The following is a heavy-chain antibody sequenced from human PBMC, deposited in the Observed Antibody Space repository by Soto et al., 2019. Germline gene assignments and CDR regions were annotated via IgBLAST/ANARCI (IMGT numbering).Heavy chain of an antibody. D-gene: IGHD1-26*01. CDR1: GGSFSGYI. CDR3: ARTPTP. Sequence: SETLSLTCDVYGGSFSGYIWTWIRQTPGKGLQWIGYIYHSGSTYYNPSLKSRVTISVDRSKNQFSLKLSSVTAADTAVYYCARTPTPWGQGTLVTVYS. J-gene: IGHJ5*02. V-gene: IGHV4-34*01. CDR2: IYHSGST.